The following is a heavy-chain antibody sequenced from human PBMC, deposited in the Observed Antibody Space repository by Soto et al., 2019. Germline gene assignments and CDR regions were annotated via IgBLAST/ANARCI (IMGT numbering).Heavy chain of an antibody. CDR3: ARQNYDILTGYYRGAFDI. D-gene: IGHD3-9*01. Sequence: EVQLVQSGAEVKKPGESLKISCKGSGYSFPSYWIGWVRQMPGKGLEWMGIIYPGDSDTRYIPSFQGQVTISADKSISTAYVQCSSLKASDTAMYYCARQNYDILTGYYRGAFDIWGQGTMVTVSS. CDR1: GYSFPSYW. CDR2: IYPGDSDT. J-gene: IGHJ3*02. V-gene: IGHV5-51*03.